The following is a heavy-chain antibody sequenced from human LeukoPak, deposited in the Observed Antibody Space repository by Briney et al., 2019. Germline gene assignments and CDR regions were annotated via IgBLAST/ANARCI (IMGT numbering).Heavy chain of an antibody. J-gene: IGHJ4*02. Sequence: GGSLRLSCAASGFTFSNAWMSWVRQAPGRGLEWVGRIKRKGDDGTIDYAAPVKGRLSVSRDDSKNMLYLQMNSLKSEDTAVYYCTAGTGRSDFDYWGQGTLVTVTS. V-gene: IGHV3-15*01. CDR3: TAGTGRSDFDY. CDR2: IKRKGDDGTI. D-gene: IGHD3/OR15-3a*01. CDR1: GFTFSNAW.